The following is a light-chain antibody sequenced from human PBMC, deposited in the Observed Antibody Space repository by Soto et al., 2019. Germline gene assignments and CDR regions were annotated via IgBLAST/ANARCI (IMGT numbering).Light chain of an antibody. J-gene: IGLJ2*01. CDR3: SSYTSSSTVV. CDR1: SSDVGGYNY. CDR2: DVS. Sequence: QSALTQPASVSGSPGQSITISCTGTSSDVGGYNYVSWYQQQPGKAPKLMIYDVSNRPSGVSNRFSGSKSGNTASLTISGLQAEDETDYYFSSYTSSSTVVFGGGTKVTVL. V-gene: IGLV2-14*01.